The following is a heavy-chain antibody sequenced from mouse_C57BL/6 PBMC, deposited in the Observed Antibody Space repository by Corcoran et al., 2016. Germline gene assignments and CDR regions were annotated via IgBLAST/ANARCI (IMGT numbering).Heavy chain of an antibody. J-gene: IGHJ2*01. CDR2: INTYSGVP. CDR3: ARNYYGSPHFDY. V-gene: IGHV9-3*01. D-gene: IGHD1-1*01. CDR1: GYTFTTYG. Sequence: QIQLVQSGPELKKPGETVKISCKASGYTFTTYGMSWVKQAPGKGLKWMGWINTYSGVPTYADDFKGRFAFSLETSASTAYLQINNLKNEDTATYFCARNYYGSPHFDYWGQGTTLTVS.